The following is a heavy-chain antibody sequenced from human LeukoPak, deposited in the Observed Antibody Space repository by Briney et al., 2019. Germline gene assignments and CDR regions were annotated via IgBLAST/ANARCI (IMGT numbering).Heavy chain of an antibody. V-gene: IGHV3-53*01. J-gene: IGHJ4*02. CDR3: ARGRQNYGDYPY. D-gene: IGHD4-17*01. CDR1: GFTFSSYA. CDR2: LYYGVST. Sequence: PGGSLRLSWAASGFTFSSYAMHWVRQAPGKGLEWVSVLYYGVSTFYKDSVKGRFTTSGDNFKNTVYLQMNSLRAEDTAVYYCARGRQNYGDYPYWGQGTLVTVSS.